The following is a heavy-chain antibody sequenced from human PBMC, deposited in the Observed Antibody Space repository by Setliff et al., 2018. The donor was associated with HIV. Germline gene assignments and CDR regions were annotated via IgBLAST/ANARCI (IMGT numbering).Heavy chain of an antibody. CDR2: INSDGTST. CDR3: TRELNGHTSSHYYFGLDV. Sequence: GGSLRLSCAASGFTFSPYWMHWVRQAPGKGLVWVSRINSDGTSTTYADSVKGRFTISRDSAKNSLYLQMNNVRAGDTAVYYCTRELNGHTSSHYYFGLDVWGQGTTVTVSS. V-gene: IGHV3-74*03. CDR1: GFTFSPYW. J-gene: IGHJ6*02. D-gene: IGHD6-6*01.